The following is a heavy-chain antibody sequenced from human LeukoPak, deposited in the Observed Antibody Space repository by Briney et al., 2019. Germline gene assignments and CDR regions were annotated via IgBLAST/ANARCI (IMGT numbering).Heavy chain of an antibody. D-gene: IGHD3-22*01. Sequence: VEPGRSLRLSCTTSGFTFSDYAVSWVRQAPGKGLEWIGFIRNKANGGTTEYAASVKGRFTISRDDSKTIAHLQMSSLKTEDTAVYYCSRFYSSGWACGAFDIWGQGTMVTVSS. CDR3: SRFYSSGWACGAFDI. V-gene: IGHV3-49*04. J-gene: IGHJ3*02. CDR1: GFTFSDYA. CDR2: IRNKANGGTT.